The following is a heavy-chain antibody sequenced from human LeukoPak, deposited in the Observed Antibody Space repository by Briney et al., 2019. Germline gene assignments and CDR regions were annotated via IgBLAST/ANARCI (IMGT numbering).Heavy chain of an antibody. V-gene: IGHV1-2*02. CDR2: INPDSGDS. CDR1: GYTFTGYY. J-gene: IGHJ4*02. CDR3: ATGVATAFTY. D-gene: IGHD5-12*01. Sequence: SVKVSCKASGYTFTGYYIHWVRQAPGQGLEWMAWINPDSGDSYSAPKFQGRVTMTRDTSISTASMEVSWLSSDDTAVYYCATGVATAFTYWGQGTLVTVSS.